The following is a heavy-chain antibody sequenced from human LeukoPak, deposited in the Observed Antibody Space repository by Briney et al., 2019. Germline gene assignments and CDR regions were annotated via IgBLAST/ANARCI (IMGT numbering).Heavy chain of an antibody. CDR3: ARDSAYGDYGQKPPRY. CDR1: GYTFTSYY. CDR2: INPSGGST. J-gene: IGHJ4*02. V-gene: IGHV1-46*01. D-gene: IGHD4-17*01. Sequence: ASVKVSCKASGYTFTSYYMHWVRQAPGQGLERMRIINPSGGSTSYAQKFQGRVTMTRDTSTSTVYMELSSLRSEDTAVYYCARDSAYGDYGQKPPRYWGQGTLVTVSS.